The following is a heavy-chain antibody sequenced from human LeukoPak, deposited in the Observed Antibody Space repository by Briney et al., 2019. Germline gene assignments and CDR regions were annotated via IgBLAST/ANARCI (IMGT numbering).Heavy chain of an antibody. CDR2: IRYDGSNK. V-gene: IGHV3-30*02. CDR1: GFTFSSYG. CDR3: ANSITSYYYYSMDV. J-gene: IGHJ6*03. Sequence: PGGSLRLSCAASGFTFSSYGMHWVRQAPGKGLEWVAFIRYDGSNKYYADSVKGRFTISRDNSKNTLYLQMNSLRAEDTAVYYCANSITSYYYYSMDVWGKGTTVTVSS.